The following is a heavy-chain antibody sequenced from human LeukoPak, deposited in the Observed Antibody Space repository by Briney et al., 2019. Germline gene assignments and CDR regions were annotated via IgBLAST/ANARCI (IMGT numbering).Heavy chain of an antibody. CDR2: ISYDGSNE. CDR1: GFTFSSYA. Sequence: GGSMRLSCAVSGFTFSSYAMRWVRHPQDKGRGWEAVISYDGSNEYYADSVKGRFTISRDNSKNTLYLQMNSLRAEDTAVYYCARALIAAAGTGYFDYWGQGTLVTVSS. D-gene: IGHD6-13*01. J-gene: IGHJ4*02. CDR3: ARALIAAAGTGYFDY. V-gene: IGHV3-30*04.